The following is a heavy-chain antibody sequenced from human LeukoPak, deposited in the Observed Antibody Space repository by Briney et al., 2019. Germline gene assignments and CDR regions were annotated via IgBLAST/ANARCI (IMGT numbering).Heavy chain of an antibody. CDR1: GGTFSSYA. Sequence: ASVKVSCKASGGTFSSYAISWVRQAPGQGLEWMGGIIPIFGTANYAQKFQGRVTITTDESTSTAYMELSSLRSEDTAVYYCARGSLVSSSWKNLAYYYYMDVWGQGTTVTVSS. CDR2: IIPIFGTA. V-gene: IGHV1-69*05. J-gene: IGHJ6*03. D-gene: IGHD6-13*01. CDR3: ARGSLVSSSWKNLAYYYYMDV.